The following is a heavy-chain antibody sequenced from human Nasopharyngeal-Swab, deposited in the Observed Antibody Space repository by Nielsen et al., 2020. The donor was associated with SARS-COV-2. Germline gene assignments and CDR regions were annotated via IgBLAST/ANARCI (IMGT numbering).Heavy chain of an antibody. Sequence: GSLRLSCTVSGGSISSSSYYWGWIRQRPGKGLEWIGSIYYSGSTYYNPSLKSRVTISVDTSKNQFSLKLSSLPAADTAVYYCARERGRGGIWNYYYYYMDVWGKGTTVTVSS. J-gene: IGHJ6*03. CDR2: IYYSGST. CDR1: GGSISSSSYY. CDR3: ARERGRGGIWNYYYYYMDV. V-gene: IGHV4-39*07. D-gene: IGHD3-10*01.